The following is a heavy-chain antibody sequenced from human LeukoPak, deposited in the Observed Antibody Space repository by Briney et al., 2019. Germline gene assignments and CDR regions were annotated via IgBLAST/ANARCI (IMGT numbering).Heavy chain of an antibody. D-gene: IGHD3-22*01. CDR1: GFTFSNYW. Sequence: GGSLRLSCAASGFTFSNYWMIWVRQAPGKGLEWVASIKQDGSEKQYVGSVRGRFTISRDNSKNTLYLQMNSLRAEDTAVYYCAKLPSYYYDSREGDGGFDYWGQGTLVTVSS. CDR2: IKQDGSEK. CDR3: AKLPSYYYDSREGDGGFDY. J-gene: IGHJ4*02. V-gene: IGHV3-7*01.